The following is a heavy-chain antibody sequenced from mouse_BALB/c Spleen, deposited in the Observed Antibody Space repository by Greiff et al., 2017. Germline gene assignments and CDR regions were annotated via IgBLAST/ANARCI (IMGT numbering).Heavy chain of an antibody. Sequence: QVQLQQPGAELVKPGASVKMSCKASGYTFTSYNMHWVKQTPGQGLEWIGAIYPGNGDTSYNQKFKGKATLTADKSSSTAYMQLSSLTSEDSALYYCARDNGYRFDYWGQGTTLTVSS. D-gene: IGHD1-2*01. CDR1: GYTFTSYN. CDR2: IYPGNGDT. CDR3: ARDNGYRFDY. J-gene: IGHJ2*01. V-gene: IGHV1-12*01.